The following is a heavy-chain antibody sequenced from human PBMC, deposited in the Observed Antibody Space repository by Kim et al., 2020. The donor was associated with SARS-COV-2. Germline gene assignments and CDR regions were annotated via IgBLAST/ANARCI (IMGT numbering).Heavy chain of an antibody. D-gene: IGHD6-13*01. J-gene: IGHJ6*02. V-gene: IGHV4-34*01. CDR2: INHSGST. CDR1: GGSFSGYY. CDR3: ARGLDSRGYYYYGMDV. Sequence: SETLSLTCAVYGGSFSGYYWSWIRQPPGKGLEWIGEINHSGSTNYNPSLKSRVTISVDTSKNQFSLKLSSVTAADTAVYYCARGLDSRGYYYYGMDVWGQGTTVTVSS.